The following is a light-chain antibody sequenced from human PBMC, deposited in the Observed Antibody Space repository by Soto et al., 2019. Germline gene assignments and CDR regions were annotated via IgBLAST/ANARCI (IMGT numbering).Light chain of an antibody. J-gene: IGLJ1*01. Sequence: QSVLTQPPSVSAAPGQRVTISCTGSSSNIGAGYEAHWYQQVPGTAPKLLIYENNNRPSGVPDPFSGSKSGTSASLAITGLQADDEAEYYCQSYDSSLSGYVFGTGTKLTVL. CDR1: SSNIGAGYE. CDR3: QSYDSSLSGYV. V-gene: IGLV1-40*01. CDR2: ENN.